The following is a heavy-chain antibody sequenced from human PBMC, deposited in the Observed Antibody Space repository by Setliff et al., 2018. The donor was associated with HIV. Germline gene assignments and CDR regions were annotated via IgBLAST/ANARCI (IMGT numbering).Heavy chain of an antibody. CDR2: INHSGST. CDR3: ARVAVAGMGGYYYMDV. Sequence: SETLSLTCAVYGGSFSGYYWSWIRQPPGKGLEWIGEINHSGSTNYNPSLKSRVTISVDTSKDQFSPELSSVTAADTAVYYCARVAVAGMGGYYYMDVWGKGTTVTVSS. V-gene: IGHV4-34*01. J-gene: IGHJ6*03. D-gene: IGHD6-19*01. CDR1: GGSFSGYY.